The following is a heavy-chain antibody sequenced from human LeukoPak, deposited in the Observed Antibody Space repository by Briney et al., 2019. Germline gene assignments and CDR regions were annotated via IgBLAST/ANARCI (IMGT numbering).Heavy chain of an antibody. CDR1: GYMFTGYY. CDR3: ARALGYCGGDCYSYYYYMDV. Sequence: SVKVSCKASGYMFTGYYIHWVRQAPGQGLEWMGGIIPIFGTANYAQKFQGRVTITADESTSTAYMELSSLRSEDTAVYYCARALGYCGGDCYSYYYYMDVWGKGTTVTISS. D-gene: IGHD2-21*02. J-gene: IGHJ6*03. V-gene: IGHV1-69*13. CDR2: IIPIFGTA.